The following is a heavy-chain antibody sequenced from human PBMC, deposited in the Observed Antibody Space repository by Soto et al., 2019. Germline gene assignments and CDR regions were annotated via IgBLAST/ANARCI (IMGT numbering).Heavy chain of an antibody. J-gene: IGHJ4*02. V-gene: IGHV3-23*01. CDR3: AKDWRLPRLLEAAGNTDDY. D-gene: IGHD6-13*01. CDR2: ISGSGGST. Sequence: GGSLRLSCAASGFTFSSYAMSWVRQAPGKGLEWVSAISGSGGSTYYADSVKGRFTISRDNSKNTLYLQMNSLRAEDTAVYYGAKDWRLPRLLEAAGNTDDYWGQGTLVTVSS. CDR1: GFTFSSYA.